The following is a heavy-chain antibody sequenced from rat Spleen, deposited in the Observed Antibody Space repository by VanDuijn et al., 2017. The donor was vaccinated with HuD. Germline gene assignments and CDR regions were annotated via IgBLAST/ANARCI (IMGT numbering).Heavy chain of an antibody. CDR2: ISPSGGST. D-gene: IGHD1-5*01. V-gene: IGHV5-19*01. CDR3: TTEVLIGTTGGFAY. J-gene: IGHJ3*01. CDR1: GFSFGNNG. Sequence: EVQLVESGGGLVQPGRSMKLSCAASGFSFGNNGMHWIRQAPTKGLEWVASISPSGGSTYYRDSVKGRFTISRDNAKSTLYLQMDSLRSEDTATYYCTTEVLIGTTGGFAYWGQGTLVTVSS.